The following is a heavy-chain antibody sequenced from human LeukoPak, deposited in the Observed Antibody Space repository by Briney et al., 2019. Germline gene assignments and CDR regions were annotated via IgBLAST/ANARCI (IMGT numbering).Heavy chain of an antibody. CDR2: ISGSGGST. Sequence: GGSLRLSCAASGFTFSSYAMSWVRQAPGKGLEWVSAISGSGGSTYYADSVKGRFTISRDNSKNTLYLQMNSLRAEDTAVYYCAKGLNRSSSWYSPFDYWGQGTLVTVSS. D-gene: IGHD6-13*01. CDR3: AKGLNRSSSWYSPFDY. J-gene: IGHJ4*02. CDR1: GFTFSSYA. V-gene: IGHV3-23*01.